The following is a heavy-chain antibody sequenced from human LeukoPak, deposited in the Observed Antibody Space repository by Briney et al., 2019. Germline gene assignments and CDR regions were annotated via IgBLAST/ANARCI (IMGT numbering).Heavy chain of an antibody. CDR1: GYTFTGYY. D-gene: IGHD3-16*02. CDR3: EREGDPLGARRPFDY. CDR2: INPKSGGT. J-gene: IGHJ4*02. Sequence: GASVKVSCKASGYTFTGYYMHWVRQAPGQGLEWMGWINPKSGGTNYAQEFQGRVTMTRDTSISTAYMELSRLRSDDTAVYSCEREGDPLGARRPFDYWGQGTLVTVSS. V-gene: IGHV1-2*02.